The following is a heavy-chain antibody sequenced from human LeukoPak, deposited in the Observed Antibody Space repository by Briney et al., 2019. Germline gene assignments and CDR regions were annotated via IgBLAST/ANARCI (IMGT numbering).Heavy chain of an antibody. CDR3: ARVWDIVVVPAAMAWFDP. CDR2: INPNSGGT. J-gene: IGHJ5*02. Sequence: ASVKVSCKASGYTFTGSYMHWVRQAPGQGLEWMGWINPNSGGTNYAQKCQGRVTMTGDTSIGTAYMELSRLRSDDTAVYYCARVWDIVVVPAAMAWFDPWGQGTLVTVSS. D-gene: IGHD2-2*01. CDR1: GYTFTGSY. V-gene: IGHV1-2*02.